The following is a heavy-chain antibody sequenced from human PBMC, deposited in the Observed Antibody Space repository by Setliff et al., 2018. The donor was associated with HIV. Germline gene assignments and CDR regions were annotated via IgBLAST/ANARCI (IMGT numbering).Heavy chain of an antibody. J-gene: IGHJ6*03. CDR1: GYTFTSYF. D-gene: IGHD2-2*01. CDR2: INAGNGNT. Sequence: ASVKVSCKASGYTFTSYFMHWVRQAPGQGLEWMGWINAGNGNTKYSQKFQGRVTITRDTSASTAYMELSSLRSEDTAVYYCARDRGVPAAHYYYYYYIDLWGKGTTVTVSS. CDR3: ARDRGVPAAHYYYYYYIDL. V-gene: IGHV1-3*01.